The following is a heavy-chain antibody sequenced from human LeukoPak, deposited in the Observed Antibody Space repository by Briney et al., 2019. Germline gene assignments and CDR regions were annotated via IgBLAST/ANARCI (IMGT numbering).Heavy chain of an antibody. CDR1: GDSISSYY. V-gene: IGHV4-59*08. CDR3: ARRTSMAHFDY. CDR2: IYYSGNT. Sequence: PSETLSLTCNVSGDSISSYYWSWIRQPPGKGLEWIGYIYYSGNTNYDPSLKSRVTMSVHTSKNQFSLKLSSVTAADTAVYYCARRTSMAHFDYWGQGTLVTVSS. J-gene: IGHJ4*02. D-gene: IGHD1-1*01.